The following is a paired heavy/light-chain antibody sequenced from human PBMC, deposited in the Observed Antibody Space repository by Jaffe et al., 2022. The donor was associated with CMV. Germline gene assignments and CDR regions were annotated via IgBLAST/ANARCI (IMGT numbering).Light chain of an antibody. CDR2: DAS. J-gene: IGKJ5*01. V-gene: IGKV3-11*01. CDR1: QSVSGY. Sequence: VLTQSPATLSLSPGERATLSCRASQSVSGYLAWYQQKPGQAPRLLIYDASNRATGIPARFSGSGFGTDFTLTISSLEPEDFAVYYCQHRSNWPPNTFGQGTRLEI. CDR3: QHRSNWPPNT.
Heavy chain of an antibody. CDR1: GASVSDFY. Sequence: QVRLQESGPGLVKPSETLSLICTVSGASVSDFYWSWIRQSPGRGLEWIASLYYSGTTNYNPSLKTRVTLSVDTSKNQFSLNLRSVTAADTAVYFCARGKGYDSGAYVRQSNWFDPWGQGALVTVSS. D-gene: IGHD3-22*01. CDR2: LYYSGTT. CDR3: ARGKGYDSGAYVRQSNWFDP. V-gene: IGHV4-59*02. J-gene: IGHJ5*02.